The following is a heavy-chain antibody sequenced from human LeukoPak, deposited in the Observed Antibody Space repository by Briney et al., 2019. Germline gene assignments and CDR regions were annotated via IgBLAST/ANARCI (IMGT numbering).Heavy chain of an antibody. CDR2: IYYSGST. J-gene: IGHJ5*02. Sequence: SETLSLXCTVSGGSISSYYWSWIRQPPGKGLEWIGYIYYSGSTNYNPSLKSRVTISVDTSKNQFSLKLSSVTAADTAVYYCARDRRSNWFDPWGQGTLVTVSS. CDR1: GGSISSYY. V-gene: IGHV4-59*01. CDR3: ARDRRSNWFDP.